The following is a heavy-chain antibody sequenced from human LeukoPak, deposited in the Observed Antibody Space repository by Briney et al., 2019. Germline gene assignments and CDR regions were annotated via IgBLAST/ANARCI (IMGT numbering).Heavy chain of an antibody. J-gene: IGHJ4*02. CDR3: ARDVPISGFDY. V-gene: IGHV3-21*01. CDR1: GFTFSSHG. D-gene: IGHD1-26*01. Sequence: GSLRLSCAASGFTFSSHGMHWVRQAPGKGLEWVSSISSSSSYIYYADSVKGRFTISRDNAKNSLYLQMNSLRAEDTAVYYCARDVPISGFDYWGQGTLVTVSS. CDR2: ISSSSSYI.